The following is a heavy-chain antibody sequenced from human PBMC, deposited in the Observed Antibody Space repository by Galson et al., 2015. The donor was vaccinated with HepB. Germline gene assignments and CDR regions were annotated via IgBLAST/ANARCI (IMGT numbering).Heavy chain of an antibody. CDR2: ISGSGDGT. Sequence: SLRLSCAASGFTFSINAMGWVRQAPGKGLEWVSSISGSGDGTYYADSVRGRFTISRDNAKNTLYLQMNSLRVEDTAINFCANGVPDGGAASGLDVRGQGTPVTVSS. D-gene: IGHD3-10*01. V-gene: IGHV3-23*01. J-gene: IGHJ6*02. CDR1: GFTFSINA. CDR3: ANGVPDGGAASGLDV.